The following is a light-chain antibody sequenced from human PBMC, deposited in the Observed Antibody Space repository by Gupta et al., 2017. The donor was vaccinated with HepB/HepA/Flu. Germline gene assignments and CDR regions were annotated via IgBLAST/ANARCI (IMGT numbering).Light chain of an antibody. CDR2: NDN. J-gene: IGLJ1*01. CDR3: VGWDDSLSGYV. CDR1: SSNIGNDN. V-gene: IGLV1-47*02. Sequence: QPVLTQPPSASGTPGQRVTISCSGSSSNIGNDNAYWYQQLPGTAPKLLIYNDNQRPSGVPDRFSGSKSGTTASLAISGLRSEDEADYYCVGWDDSLSGYVFGAGTKV.